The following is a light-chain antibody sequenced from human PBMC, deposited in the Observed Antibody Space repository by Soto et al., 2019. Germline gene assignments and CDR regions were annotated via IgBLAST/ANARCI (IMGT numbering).Light chain of an antibody. Sequence: DIVLTQSPDTLSLSPGERATLSCRASQSVSTTQLGWYQQRPGQPPRLLMYATSSRATGIPDRFSGSGSGTDFTLTISSLETEDLAVYYCQHYGSTRVTFGQGTRLEIK. V-gene: IGKV3-20*01. CDR1: QSVSTTQ. CDR3: QHYGSTRVT. J-gene: IGKJ5*01. CDR2: ATS.